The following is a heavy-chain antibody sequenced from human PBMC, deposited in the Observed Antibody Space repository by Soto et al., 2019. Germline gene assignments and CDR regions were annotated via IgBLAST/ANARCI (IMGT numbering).Heavy chain of an antibody. CDR2: ISYDGSNK. J-gene: IGHJ6*02. D-gene: IGHD2-15*01. V-gene: IGHV3-30-3*01. Sequence: GGSLRLSCAASGFTFSSYAMHWVRQAPGKGLEWVAVISYDGSNKYYADSVKGRFTISRDNSKNTLYLQMNSLRAEDTAVYFCARGARYCSGGSCYPRRAHANYGMDVWGQGTTVTVSS. CDR3: ARGARYCSGGSCYPRRAHANYGMDV. CDR1: GFTFSSYA.